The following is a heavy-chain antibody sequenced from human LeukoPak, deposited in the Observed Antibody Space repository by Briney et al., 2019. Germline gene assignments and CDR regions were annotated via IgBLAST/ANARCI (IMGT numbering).Heavy chain of an antibody. V-gene: IGHV4-59*08. CDR1: GGSICSYY. D-gene: IGHD6-6*01. CDR2: IYYSGST. J-gene: IGHJ6*02. Sequence: PSETLSLTCTVSGGSICSYYWSWLRQPPGKGLEWIGYIYYSGSTNYNPSLKSRVTISVDTSKNQLSLKLSSVTAADTAVYYCARQYRLSSSDPYYYGMDVWGQGTTVTVSS. CDR3: ARQYRLSSSDPYYYGMDV.